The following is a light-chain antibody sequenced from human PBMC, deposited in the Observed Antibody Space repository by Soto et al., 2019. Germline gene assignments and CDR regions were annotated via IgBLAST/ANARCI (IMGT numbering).Light chain of an antibody. CDR1: QSISNY. J-gene: IGKJ1*01. CDR3: QQSYITPWT. V-gene: IGKV1-39*01. Sequence: DIQMTQSPSSLSTSVGDRVTITCRASQSISNYLNWYQQKPGKVPKLLIYAASRLQSGVPSRFSGSGSGTDFTLTIISLQPEDFATYYCQQSYITPWTFGQGTKVEIK. CDR2: AAS.